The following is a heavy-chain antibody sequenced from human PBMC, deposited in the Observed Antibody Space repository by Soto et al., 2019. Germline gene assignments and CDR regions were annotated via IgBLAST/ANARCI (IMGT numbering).Heavy chain of an antibody. D-gene: IGHD1-7*01. CDR1: GGSISSGGYS. J-gene: IGHJ4*01. Sequence: QLQLQESGSGLVKPSQTLSLTCAVSGGSISSGGYSWSWIRQPPGKGLEWIGYIYHSGSTYYTPSLKSRVNISVDRSKNQFSLKLSSVTAADTAVYYCARALRITGTTSFDYWGHGTLVTVSS. CDR2: IYHSGST. CDR3: ARALRITGTTSFDY. V-gene: IGHV4-30-2*01.